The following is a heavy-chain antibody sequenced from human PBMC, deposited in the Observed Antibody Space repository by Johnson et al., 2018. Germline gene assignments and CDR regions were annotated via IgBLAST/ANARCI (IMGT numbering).Heavy chain of an antibody. CDR3: SREGNGVYHDIFTGYSNYSYNGMDV. D-gene: IGHD3-9*01. V-gene: IGHV3-49*05. CDR1: GFTFGDYA. Sequence: VQLVESGGGLVKPGRSLRLSCTTSGFTFGDYAMSWIRQAPGKGLEWVGFIRSKTYGGTTEYAASVEGRFTISRDDSKSIPYLQMNSLKTEDTAVDYCSREGNGVYHDIFTGYSNYSYNGMDVWGQGTTVTVSS. J-gene: IGHJ6*02. CDR2: IRSKTYGGTT.